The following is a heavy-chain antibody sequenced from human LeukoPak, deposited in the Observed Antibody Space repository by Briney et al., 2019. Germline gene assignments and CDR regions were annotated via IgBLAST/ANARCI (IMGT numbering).Heavy chain of an antibody. CDR1: GYTFTGYY. V-gene: IGHV1-2*02. J-gene: IGHJ4*02. CDR2: INPNSGGT. D-gene: IGHD2-15*01. Sequence: ASVKVSCKASGYTFTGYYIHWVRQAPGQGLEWTGWINPNSGGTDYAQKFQGRVTMTRDTSISTAYMELSRLRSDDTAVYYCARVSGYCNGHCYDYWGQGTLVTVSS. CDR3: ARVSGYCNGHCYDY.